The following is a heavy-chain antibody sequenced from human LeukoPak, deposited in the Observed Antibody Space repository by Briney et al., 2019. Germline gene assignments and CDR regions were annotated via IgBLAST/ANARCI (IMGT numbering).Heavy chain of an antibody. J-gene: IGHJ4*02. CDR3: ARQKMFDS. CDR2: IYYSGST. Sequence: SETLSLTCTVSGGSINSGSYYWVWIRQPPGKGLEWIGNIYYSGSTYYNPSLKSRVTISVDTSKNQFSLKLSSVTAADTAIYYCARQKMFDSWGQGTLVTVSS. CDR1: GGSINSGSYY. V-gene: IGHV4-39*01.